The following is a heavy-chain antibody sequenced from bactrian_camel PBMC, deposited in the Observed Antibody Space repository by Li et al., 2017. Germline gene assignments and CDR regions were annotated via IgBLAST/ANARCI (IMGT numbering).Heavy chain of an antibody. Sequence: QVQLVESGGGSVQAGGSLRLSCAFSGSFRCMAWFRQAPGQEREGVATISKAGSFARYSDSVKGRFTIARDNAKNILSLQMNSLKFEDTAMYYCATEVRFSGRCRYLRQSAFDYWGQGTQVTVS. D-gene: IGHD7*01. CDR2: ISKAGSFA. J-gene: IGHJ4*01. V-gene: IGHV3S1*01. CDR1: FSGSFRC. CDR3: ATEVRFSGRCRYLRQSAFDY.